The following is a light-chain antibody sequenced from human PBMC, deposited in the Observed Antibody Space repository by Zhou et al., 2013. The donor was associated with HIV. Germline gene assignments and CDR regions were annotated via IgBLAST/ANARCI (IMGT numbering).Light chain of an antibody. J-gene: IGKJ1*01. CDR1: ENINSY. CDR3: HQSYSTPQST. Sequence: DIQMTQSPSSLSASVGDRVTITCRASENINSYLSWLQQKPGEPPKLLINFASTLRSGVPSRFSGTGFGTHFSLTISGLQPEDFATYFCHQSYSTPQSTFGQGTKVEVK. CDR2: FAS. V-gene: IGKV1-39*01.